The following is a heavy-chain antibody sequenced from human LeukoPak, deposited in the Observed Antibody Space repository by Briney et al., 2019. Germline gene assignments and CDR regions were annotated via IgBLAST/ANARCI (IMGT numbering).Heavy chain of an antibody. Sequence: GGSLRLSCAASGFTFGIYWMSWVRQPPGKGLEWVANIKHDGSEKYYVDSVKGRFTISRDNAKNSLYLQMNSLRAEDTAVYYCARVGTAEGTLEDYWGQGALVTVSS. D-gene: IGHD6-13*01. CDR2: IKHDGSEK. J-gene: IGHJ4*02. CDR3: ARVGTAEGTLEDY. CDR1: GFTFGIYW. V-gene: IGHV3-7*01.